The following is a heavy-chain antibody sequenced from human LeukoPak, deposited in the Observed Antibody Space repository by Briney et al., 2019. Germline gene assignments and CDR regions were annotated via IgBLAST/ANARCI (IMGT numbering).Heavy chain of an antibody. CDR3: AGVRPHRRILTGYSDAFDI. CDR1: GGSISSGGYY. V-gene: IGHV4-31*03. J-gene: IGHJ3*02. CDR2: IYYSGST. Sequence: SETLSLTCTVSGGSISSGGYYWSWIRQHPGKGLEWIGYIYYSGSTYYNPSLKSRVTISVDTSKNQFSLKLSSVTAADTAVYYCAGVRPHRRILTGYSDAFDIWGQGTMVTVSS. D-gene: IGHD3-9*01.